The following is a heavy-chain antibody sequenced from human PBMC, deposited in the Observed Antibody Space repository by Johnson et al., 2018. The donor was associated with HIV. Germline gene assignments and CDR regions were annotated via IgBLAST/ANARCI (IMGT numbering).Heavy chain of an antibody. V-gene: IGHV3-66*01. CDR2: IYSGGST. CDR1: GFTVSSNY. J-gene: IGHJ3*02. Sequence: EQLVESGGGLVQPGGSLRLSCAASGFTVSSNYMSWVRQAPGKGLEWVSVIYSGGSTYYADSVKGRFTISRDNSKNTLYLQMNSLRAEDTAVYYCARAPIYYYDSPRHAFDIWGQGTMVTVSS. CDR3: ARAPIYYYDSPRHAFDI. D-gene: IGHD3-22*01.